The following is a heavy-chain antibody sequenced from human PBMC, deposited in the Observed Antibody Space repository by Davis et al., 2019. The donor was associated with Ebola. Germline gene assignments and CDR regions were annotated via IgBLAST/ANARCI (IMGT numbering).Heavy chain of an antibody. D-gene: IGHD6-19*01. CDR3: ARDIAVAGNWFDP. J-gene: IGHJ5*02. V-gene: IGHV3-7*03. CDR2: IKQDGSDK. CDR1: GFTFRNYE. Sequence: GESLKISCVASGFTFRNYEMNWVRLAPGKGLEWVANIKQDGSDKYYVDSVKGRFTISRDNAKNSLYLQMNSLRAEDTAVYYCARDIAVAGNWFDPWGQGTLVTVSS.